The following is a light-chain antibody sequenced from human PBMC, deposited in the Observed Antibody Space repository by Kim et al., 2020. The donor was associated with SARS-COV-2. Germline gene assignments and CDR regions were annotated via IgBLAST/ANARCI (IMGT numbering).Light chain of an antibody. CDR1: QGISSY. CDR2: AAS. Sequence: ASVGDRVTIPCQASQGISSYLVWYQQKSGKAPKLLMYAASTLQSGVPSRFSGSGSGTEFTLTISSLQPEDFATYYCEQLYTYPLTFGGGTKVDIK. CDR3: EQLYTYPLT. J-gene: IGKJ4*01. V-gene: IGKV1-9*01.